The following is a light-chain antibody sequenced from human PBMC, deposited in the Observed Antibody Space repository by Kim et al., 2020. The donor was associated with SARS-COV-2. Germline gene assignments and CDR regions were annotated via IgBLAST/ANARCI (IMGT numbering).Light chain of an antibody. CDR1: QGISNY. CDR2: AAS. Sequence: ASVGDRVTFTCRASQGISNYLAWYQQKPGKVPKLLIYAASTLQSGVPSRFNGSGSGTDFTLTISSLQPEDVATYYCQKYNSAPQTFGQGTKVDIK. V-gene: IGKV1-27*01. CDR3: QKYNSAPQT. J-gene: IGKJ1*01.